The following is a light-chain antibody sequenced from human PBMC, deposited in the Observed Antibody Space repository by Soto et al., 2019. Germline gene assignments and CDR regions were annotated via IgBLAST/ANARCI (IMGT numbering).Light chain of an antibody. J-gene: IGLJ1*01. CDR2: EVN. CDR3: CSYAGTSYV. CDR1: SSDVGSYDA. Sequence: QCARKQPASGSGSPGESRTISCTGTSSDVGSYDAVSWYQHHPGKVPNLMIYEVNKRPSGVSYRFSGSKSGNTPSLTISGLQAEDEADYYCCSYAGTSYVFGSGTKVTVL. V-gene: IGLV2-23*02.